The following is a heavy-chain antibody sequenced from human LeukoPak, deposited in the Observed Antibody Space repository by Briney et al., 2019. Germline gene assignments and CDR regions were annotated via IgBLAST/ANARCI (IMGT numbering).Heavy chain of an antibody. CDR1: GGSTSNTNW. CDR2: VNLQGST. V-gene: IGHV4-4*02. CDR3: AREGGPYRPLDY. J-gene: IGHJ4*02. Sequence: SGTLSLTCGVSGGSTSNTNWWTWVRQPPGKELEGIGEVNLQGSTNYNPSLKSRVAISVDKSENHISLKLTSVTAADTAVYYCAREGGPYRPLDYSGQGTLVTVAS.